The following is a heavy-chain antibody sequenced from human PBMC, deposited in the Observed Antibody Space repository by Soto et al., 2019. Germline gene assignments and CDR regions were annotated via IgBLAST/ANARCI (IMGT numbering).Heavy chain of an antibody. Sequence: QVQLQESGPGLVKPSQTLSLTCTVSVGSISSGDYYWSWIRQPPGKGLEWIGYIYYSGSTYYNPSLMSRVTIAVDTSKNQFSPKLSSVTAADTAVYYWARDRANDGAYGMDVWGQGTTVTVSS. D-gene: IGHD1-1*01. CDR1: VGSISSGDYY. V-gene: IGHV4-30-4*01. CDR2: IYYSGST. CDR3: ARDRANDGAYGMDV. J-gene: IGHJ6*02.